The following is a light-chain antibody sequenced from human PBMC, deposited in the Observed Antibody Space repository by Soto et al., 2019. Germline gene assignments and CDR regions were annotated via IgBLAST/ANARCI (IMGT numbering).Light chain of an antibody. CDR1: QSISSW. CDR3: QQYNSWWT. Sequence: DIQMTQSPSTLSASVGDIVTITCRARQSISSWLAWYQQKPGKAPKLLIYKASSLESGVPSRFSGSGSGTEFTLTISSLQPDDFATYYCQQYNSWWTFGQGTKLEIK. V-gene: IGKV1-5*03. J-gene: IGKJ2*02. CDR2: KAS.